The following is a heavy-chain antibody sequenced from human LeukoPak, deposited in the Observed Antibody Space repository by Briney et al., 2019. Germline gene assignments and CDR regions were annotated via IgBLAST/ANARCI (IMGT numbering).Heavy chain of an antibody. V-gene: IGHV1-18*01. D-gene: IGHD6-19*01. CDR3: ARAQWPGLIYFDY. CDR2: ISAYNGNT. CDR1: GGTFSSYA. Sequence: ASVKVSCKASGGTFSSYAISWVRQAPGQGLEWMGWISAYNGNTNYAQKLQGRVTMTTDTSTSTAYMELRSLRSDDTAVYYCARAQWPGLIYFDYWGQGTLVTVSS. J-gene: IGHJ4*02.